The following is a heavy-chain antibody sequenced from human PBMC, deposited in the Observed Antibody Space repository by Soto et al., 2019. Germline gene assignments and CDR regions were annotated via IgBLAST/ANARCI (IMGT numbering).Heavy chain of an antibody. Sequence: SETLSLTCTVSGGSISSSSYYWGWIRQPPGKGLEWIGSIYYSGSTYYNPSLKSRVTISVDTSKNQFSLNLSSVTAADTAVYYCARQGYSGTQRHFDYGAQGTLVTVSS. J-gene: IGHJ4*02. CDR3: ARQGYSGTQRHFDY. V-gene: IGHV4-39*01. D-gene: IGHD5-12*01. CDR2: IYYSGST. CDR1: GGSISSSSYY.